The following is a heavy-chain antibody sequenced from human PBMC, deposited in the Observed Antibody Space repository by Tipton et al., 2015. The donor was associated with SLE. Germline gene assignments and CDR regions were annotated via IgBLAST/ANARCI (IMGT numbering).Heavy chain of an antibody. CDR1: GGSISGYY. CDR3: ARDRYCGAGSCSVWYFDL. Sequence: TLSLTCTVSGGSISGYYWSWVRQPPGQGLEWIGYIHYRGSTNYNPSLKSRVTISLDTSENQFSLKLSSVTAADTAVYYCARDRYCGAGSCSVWYFDLWARRCRVTVTT. V-gene: IGHV4-59*01. CDR2: IHYRGST. J-gene: IGHJ2*01. D-gene: IGHD2-15*01.